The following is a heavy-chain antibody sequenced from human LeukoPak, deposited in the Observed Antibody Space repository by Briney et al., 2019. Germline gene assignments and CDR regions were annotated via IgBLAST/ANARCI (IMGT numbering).Heavy chain of an antibody. V-gene: IGHV3-23*01. D-gene: IGHD1-26*01. Sequence: PGGSLTLSCAASGFTFGTYAMTWVRQAPGKGLEWVSAISASGTSTYYADSVKGRFTISRDNSKNTLYLQMNSLRAEDTAVYYCARKTGSYSPVDYWGQGTLVTVSS. CDR3: ARKTGSYSPVDY. CDR1: GFTFGTYA. J-gene: IGHJ4*02. CDR2: ISASGTST.